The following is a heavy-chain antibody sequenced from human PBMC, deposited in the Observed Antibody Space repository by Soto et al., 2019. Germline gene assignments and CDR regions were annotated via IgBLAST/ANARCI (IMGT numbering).Heavy chain of an antibody. J-gene: IGHJ6*03. CDR3: ARLVVSPYDPPLRITIPKYYYYMDV. CDR1: GGSFSGYY. Sequence: PSETLSLTCAVYGGSFSGYYWSWIRQPPGKGLEWIGEINHSGSTNYNPSLKSRVTISVDTSKNQFSLKLSSVTAADTAVYYCARLVVSPYDPPLRITIPKYYYYMDVWGKGTTVTVSS. V-gene: IGHV4-34*01. CDR2: INHSGST. D-gene: IGHD3-3*01.